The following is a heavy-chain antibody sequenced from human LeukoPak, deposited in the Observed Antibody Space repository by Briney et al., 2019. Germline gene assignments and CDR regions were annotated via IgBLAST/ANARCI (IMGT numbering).Heavy chain of an antibody. D-gene: IGHD2-15*01. CDR2: ISQSGTT. CDR3: ARGGGNYPFFCDRGRLDP. CDR1: NGSFSNYY. Sequence: SETLSLTCAVNNGSFSNYYWTWIHQSPGKGLQWIGEISQSGTTNYNPSLKSRLTLSMDESKNHLSLTLTSVTAADTALYFCARGGGNYPFFCDRGRLDPWGQGTLVTVSS. J-gene: IGHJ5*02. V-gene: IGHV4-34*01.